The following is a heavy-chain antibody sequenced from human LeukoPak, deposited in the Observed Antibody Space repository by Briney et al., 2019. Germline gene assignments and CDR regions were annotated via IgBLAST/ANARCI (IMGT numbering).Heavy chain of an antibody. Sequence: GGSLRLSCVASGFIFSTYGLHWVRQSPGRGLEWVAVIWYDGSQRYYADSVKGRFTISRDDSQNTIYLQMHSLRAEDTAVYYCATSSPRNYFDYWGQGTLVTVSS. V-gene: IGHV3-33*01. D-gene: IGHD1-14*01. CDR1: GFIFSTYG. CDR3: ATSSPRNYFDY. CDR2: IWYDGSQR. J-gene: IGHJ4*02.